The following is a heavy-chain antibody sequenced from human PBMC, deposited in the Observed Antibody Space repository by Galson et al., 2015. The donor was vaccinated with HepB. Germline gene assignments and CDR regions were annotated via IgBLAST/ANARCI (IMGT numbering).Heavy chain of an antibody. V-gene: IGHV3-74*01. J-gene: IGHJ4*02. CDR1: GFTFSFYW. CDR3: ARPYGGNYHFDY. Sequence: SLRLSCAASGFTFSFYWMRWVRQAPRKGLVWVSRINNDGTTTNYADSVKGRFTISRDNAKNTLCLQMNSLRAYDTAVYYCARPYGGNYHFDYWGQGTLVTVSS. CDR2: INNDGTTT. D-gene: IGHD4-23*01.